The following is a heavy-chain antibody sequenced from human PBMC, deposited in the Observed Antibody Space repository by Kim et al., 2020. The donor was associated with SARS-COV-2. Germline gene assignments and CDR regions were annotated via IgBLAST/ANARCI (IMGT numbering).Heavy chain of an antibody. J-gene: IGHJ5*01. CDR2: IYYSGST. CDR3: ARLLPKYSSSWYNNWF. D-gene: IGHD6-13*01. CDR1: GGSISSSSYY. V-gene: IGHV4-39*01. Sequence: SETLSLTCTVSGGSISSSSYYWGWIRQPPGKGLEWIGSIYYSGSTYYNPSLKSRVTISVDTSKNQFSLKLSSVTAADTAVYYCARLLPKYSSSWYNNWF.